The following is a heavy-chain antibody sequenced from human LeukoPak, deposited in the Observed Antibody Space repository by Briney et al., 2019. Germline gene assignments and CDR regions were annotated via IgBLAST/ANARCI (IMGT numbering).Heavy chain of an antibody. CDR3: ARDY. Sequence: GGSLRLSCAASGFTFSTFSMIWVRQAPGKGLEWISYISSDSTTIYYADSVKGRFTIPRDNAKNSLYLQMNSLRAEDTAVYYCARDYWGQGTLVTVSS. V-gene: IGHV3-48*01. CDR2: ISSDSTTI. J-gene: IGHJ4*02. CDR1: GFTFSTFS.